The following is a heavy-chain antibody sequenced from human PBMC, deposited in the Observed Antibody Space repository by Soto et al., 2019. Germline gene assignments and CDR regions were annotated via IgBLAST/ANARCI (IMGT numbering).Heavy chain of an antibody. D-gene: IGHD1-26*01. CDR3: AGGGGGGGSYSGDFDY. CDR2: ISSSSSTI. V-gene: IGHV3-48*01. J-gene: IGHJ4*02. CDR1: GFTFSSYS. Sequence: EVQLVESGGGLVQPGGSLRLSCAASGFTFSSYSMNWVRQAPGKGLEWVSYISSSSSTIYYADSVKGRFTISRDNAKNSLYRKMNGLRAGDTAVYYWAGGGGGGGSYSGDFDYWGQGTLVTVSS.